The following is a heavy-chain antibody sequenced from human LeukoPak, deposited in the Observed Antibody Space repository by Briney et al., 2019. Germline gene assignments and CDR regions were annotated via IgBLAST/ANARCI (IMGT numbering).Heavy chain of an antibody. CDR2: MSSSGIS. CDR1: GGSISSYY. CDR3: AKGAGPPWFDP. D-gene: IGHD6-19*01. J-gene: IGHJ5*02. V-gene: IGHV4-4*07. Sequence: PSETLSLTCAVSGGSISSYYWSWIPQPAGKGLEWIGRMSSSGISTYSPSLKSRVTISIDTSRNQFSMNLNSVTAADTAVYYCAKGAGPPWFDPWGQGTLVTVSS.